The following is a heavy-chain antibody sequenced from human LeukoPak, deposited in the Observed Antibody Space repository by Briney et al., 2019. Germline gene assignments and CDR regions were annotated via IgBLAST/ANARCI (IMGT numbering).Heavy chain of an antibody. CDR2: ISSSSSYI. J-gene: IGHJ4*02. CDR3: ARDPRGIAAR. D-gene: IGHD6-6*01. V-gene: IGHV3-21*01. CDR1: GFTFSSYS. Sequence: PGRSLRLSCAASGFTFSSYSMNWVRQAPGKGLEWVSSISSSSSYIYYADSVKGRFTISRDNAKNSLYLQMNSLRAEDTAVYYCARDPRGIAARWGQGTLVTVSS.